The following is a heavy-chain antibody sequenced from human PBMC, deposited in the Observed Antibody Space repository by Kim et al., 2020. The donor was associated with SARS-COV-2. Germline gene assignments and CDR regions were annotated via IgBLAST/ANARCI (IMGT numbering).Heavy chain of an antibody. Sequence: TNYSPSPRRRVTISVDTSKNQFSLKLSSVTAADPAVYYCARDDSSGYLDYWGQGTLVTVSS. D-gene: IGHD3-22*01. CDR2: T. J-gene: IGHJ4*02. CDR3: ARDDSSGYLDY. V-gene: IGHV4-59*01.